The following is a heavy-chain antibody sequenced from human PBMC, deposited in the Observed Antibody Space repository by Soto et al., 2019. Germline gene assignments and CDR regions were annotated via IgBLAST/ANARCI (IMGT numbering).Heavy chain of an antibody. CDR1: HYTFTSYG. V-gene: IGHV1-18*01. CDR2: ISAYNGDT. D-gene: IGHD6-13*01. CDR3: ARDEGIDVAFHDAIEI. J-gene: IGHJ3*02. Sequence: QGQLVQSGAEVKKPGASVRISCQASHYTFTSYGISWMRQAPGQGLEWLGWISAYNGDTKYAENLEGRVTMTADTSKSRGYRELRSVISAATAVYFCARDEGIDVAFHDAIEIWGQGTMVTVSS.